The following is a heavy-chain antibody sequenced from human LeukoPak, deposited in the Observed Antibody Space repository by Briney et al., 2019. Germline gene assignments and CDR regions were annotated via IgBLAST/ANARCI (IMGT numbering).Heavy chain of an antibody. J-gene: IGHJ4*02. Sequence: SETLSLTCTVSGGSISSYYWSWIRQPPGKGLEWIGYIYYSGSTNYNPSLKSQVTISVDTSKNQFSLKLSSVTAADTAVYYCARETTVTTIDYWGQGTLVTVSS. D-gene: IGHD4-11*01. CDR1: GGSISSYY. V-gene: IGHV4-59*01. CDR2: IYYSGST. CDR3: ARETTVTTIDY.